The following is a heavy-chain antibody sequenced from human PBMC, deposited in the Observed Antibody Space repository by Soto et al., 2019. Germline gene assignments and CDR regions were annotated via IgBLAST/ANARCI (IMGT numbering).Heavy chain of an antibody. CDR3: ARLDSGTLWYYYYMDV. Sequence: EVQLVESGGGVVQPGGSLRLSCAASGFTFRSYWMHWVRQAPGKGLVWVSRINSDGSSTSYADSVKGRFTISRDNAKNMLYLQMNSLRAEDTAVYYCARLDSGTLWYYYYMDVWGNGTTVPVSS. D-gene: IGHD3-10*01. V-gene: IGHV3-74*01. J-gene: IGHJ6*03. CDR2: INSDGSST. CDR1: GFTFRSYW.